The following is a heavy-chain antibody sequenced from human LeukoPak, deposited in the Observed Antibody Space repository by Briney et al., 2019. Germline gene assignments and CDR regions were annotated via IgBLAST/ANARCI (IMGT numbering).Heavy chain of an antibody. CDR1: GFTFSSYA. D-gene: IGHD2-2*01. CDR3: AKEGDIVVVPAAAWDY. V-gene: IGHV3-23*01. CDR2: ISGSGGST. Sequence: GGSLRLSCAASGFTFSSYAMSWVRQAPGKGLEWVSAISGSGGSTYYADSVKGRFTISRDNSKNTLYLQMNSLRAEDTAVYYCAKEGDIVVVPAAAWDYWGQGTLVTVSS. J-gene: IGHJ4*02.